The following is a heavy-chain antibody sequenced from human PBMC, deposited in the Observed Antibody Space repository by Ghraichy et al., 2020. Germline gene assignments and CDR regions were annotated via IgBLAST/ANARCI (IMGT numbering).Heavy chain of an antibody. CDR3: ARDGRAAAGKKGPNRGYYYVMDV. Sequence: SETLSLTCAVYGGSFSGYYWSWIRQPPGKGLEWIGEINHSGSTNYNPSLKSRVTISVDTSKNQFSLKLSSVTAADTAVYYCARDGRAAAGKKGPNRGYYYVMDVWGQGTTVTVSS. CDR1: GGSFSGYY. J-gene: IGHJ6*02. D-gene: IGHD6-13*01. V-gene: IGHV4-34*01. CDR2: INHSGST.